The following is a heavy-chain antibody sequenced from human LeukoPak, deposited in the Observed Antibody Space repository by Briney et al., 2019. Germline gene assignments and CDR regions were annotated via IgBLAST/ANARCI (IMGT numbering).Heavy chain of an antibody. CDR1: GYTLTELS. V-gene: IGHV1-8*03. Sequence: GASVKVSCKVSGYTLTELSMHWVRQATGQGLEWMGWMNPNSGNTGYAQKFQGRVTITRNTSISTAYMELSSLRSEDTAVYYCARKIIAAAGRLFDIWGQGTMVTVSS. CDR3: ARKIIAAAGRLFDI. CDR2: MNPNSGNT. D-gene: IGHD6-13*01. J-gene: IGHJ3*02.